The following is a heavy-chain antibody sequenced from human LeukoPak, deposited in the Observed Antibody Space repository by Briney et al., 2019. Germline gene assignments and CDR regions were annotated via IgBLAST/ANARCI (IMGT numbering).Heavy chain of an antibody. CDR1: GFTFSSYA. CDR2: ISGSGGST. D-gene: IGHD1-26*01. J-gene: IGHJ4*02. Sequence: GGSLRLSCAASGFTFSSYAMSWVRQAPGKGLEWVSAISGSGGSTYYADSVKGRFTIPRDNSKNTLYLQMNSLRAEDTAVYYCAKAPGPYSGSYWGYFDYWGQGTLVTVSS. CDR3: AKAPGPYSGSYWGYFDY. V-gene: IGHV3-23*01.